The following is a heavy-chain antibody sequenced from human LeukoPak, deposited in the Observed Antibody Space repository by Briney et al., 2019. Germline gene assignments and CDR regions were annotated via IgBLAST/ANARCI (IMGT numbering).Heavy chain of an antibody. CDR1: GFTFSSYW. J-gene: IGHJ3*02. D-gene: IGHD3-22*01. CDR2: IKQDGSEK. Sequence: GGSLRLSCAASGFTFSSYWMSWVRQAPGKGLEWVANIKQDGSEKYYVDSVKGRFTISRDNAKNSLYLQMNSLRAEDTAVYYCGVEGYYDSSGYGAFDIWGQGTMVTVSS. V-gene: IGHV3-7*01. CDR3: GVEGYYDSSGYGAFDI.